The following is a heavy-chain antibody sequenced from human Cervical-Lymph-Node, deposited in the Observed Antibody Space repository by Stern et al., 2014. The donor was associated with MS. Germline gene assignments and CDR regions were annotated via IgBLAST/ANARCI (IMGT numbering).Heavy chain of an antibody. V-gene: IGHV5-51*03. CDR1: GYSFSTYW. CDR2: IFPDDSDS. CDR3: ARVLFDDSGYYLGYFDY. J-gene: IGHJ4*02. D-gene: IGHD3-22*01. Sequence: QLVQSGAEVKKPGESLKISCRGSGYSFSTYWIAWVRQKPGKGLEWMGIIFPDDSDSRYSPSFQGQVPISADKSISTAYLQWGSLKASDTAMYYCARVLFDDSGYYLGYFDYWGQGTLVTVSS.